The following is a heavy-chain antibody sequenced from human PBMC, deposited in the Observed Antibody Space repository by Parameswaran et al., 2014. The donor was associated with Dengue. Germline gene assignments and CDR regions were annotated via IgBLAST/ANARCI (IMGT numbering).Heavy chain of an antibody. CDR2: ISYSADT. CDR3: ASQFRGNWFDP. J-gene: IGHJ5*02. Sequence: WIRQPPGKGLEWIGSISYSADTYFNPSLKSRVSISIDPSETQFSLTLRSVTAADTAVYYCASQFRGNWFDPWGQGTLVTVSS. V-gene: IGHV4-39*01.